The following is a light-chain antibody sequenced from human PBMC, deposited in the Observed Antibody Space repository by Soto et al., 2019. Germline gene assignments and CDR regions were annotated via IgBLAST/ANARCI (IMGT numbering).Light chain of an antibody. J-gene: IGKJ1*01. Sequence: EIVMTQSPATLSVSPGVRATLSCRASQSARSNLAWYQQKPGQAPRLLTYGASTRATGIPARFSGSGSGKEFTLTISSLQSEDFAVYYCQQDHDWPLCTFGQGTKVEIK. CDR3: QQDHDWPLCT. CDR1: QSARSN. CDR2: GAS. V-gene: IGKV3D-15*01.